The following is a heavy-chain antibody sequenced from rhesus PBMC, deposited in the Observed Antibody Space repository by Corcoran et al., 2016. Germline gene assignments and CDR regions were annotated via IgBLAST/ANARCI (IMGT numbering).Heavy chain of an antibody. J-gene: IGHJ4*01. D-gene: IGHD6-25*01. CDR3: ARDWERQPFDY. CDR2: IAYSGST. Sequence: QLQLQESGPGLVKPSATLSLTCAVSGYSISSGYGWSWIRQPPVKGLEWIGYIAYSGSTSYNPSLKSRVTISRDTSKNQYYLKLSSVTAADTAVYYCARDWERQPFDYWGQGVLVTVSS. V-gene: IGHV4-122*02. CDR1: GYSISSGYG.